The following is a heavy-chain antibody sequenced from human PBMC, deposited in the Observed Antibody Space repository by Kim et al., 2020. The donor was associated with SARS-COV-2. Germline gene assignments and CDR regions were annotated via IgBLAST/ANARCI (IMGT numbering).Heavy chain of an antibody. CDR2: LKTDGTRT. D-gene: IGHD1-1*01. J-gene: IGHJ4*02. V-gene: IGHV3-74*01. Sequence: GGSLRLSCAASGFTFNGHWMHWVRQTPGKGLVWVSRLKTDGTRTNYADSVKGRFTISSDNAKNTLYLKMNSLSDEDTALYYCARACNCRYNLLDYWGRGTLVTVSS. CDR1: GFTFNGHW. CDR3: ARACNCRYNLLDY.